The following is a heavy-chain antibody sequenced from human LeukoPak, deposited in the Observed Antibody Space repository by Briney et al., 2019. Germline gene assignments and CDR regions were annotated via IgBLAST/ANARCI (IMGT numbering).Heavy chain of an antibody. J-gene: IGHJ4*02. Sequence: SQTLSLTCTVSGASINTGSYYWSWIRQPAGKGLEWIGHVYTKGGTNYNPSLKSRVTISLDPSKNQLSLKLASVTAADTAVYYCARDEVTSATYYLDSWGQGTLVAVSS. CDR1: GASINTGSYY. CDR2: VYTKGGT. D-gene: IGHD4-11*01. CDR3: ARDEVTSATYYLDS. V-gene: IGHV4-61*09.